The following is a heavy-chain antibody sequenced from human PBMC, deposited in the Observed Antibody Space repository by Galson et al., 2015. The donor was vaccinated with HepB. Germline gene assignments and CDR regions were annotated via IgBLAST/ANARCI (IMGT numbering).Heavy chain of an antibody. CDR1: RGSFSTTDPYY. J-gene: IGHJ4*02. Sequence: ETLSLTCTVSRGSFSTTDPYYWGWIRQPPGKGLEWIGSLHYSEGTYYNPSLKRRVTLFVDTSKNQFTLRLNSVTAADTAVYYCVRQFGFVEEPPAILEVAHWGQGTLVTVSS. CDR3: VRQFGFVEEPPAILEVAH. CDR2: LHYSEGT. D-gene: IGHD2-2*01. V-gene: IGHV4-39*01.